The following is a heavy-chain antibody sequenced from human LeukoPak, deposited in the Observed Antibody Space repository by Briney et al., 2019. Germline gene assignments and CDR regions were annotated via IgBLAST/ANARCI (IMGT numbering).Heavy chain of an antibody. V-gene: IGHV3-74*01. CDR1: GFTFSNSW. J-gene: IGHJ4*02. CDR3: VGEVDSAMVY. CDR2: LSGDEKFI. D-gene: IGHD5-18*01. Sequence: GGSLRLSCAASGFTFSNSWMHWVRQAPGEGPLWVSSLSGDEKFIHYGDSVQGRFTISRDNAKNTLYLQMNSLRVEDTALYFCVGEVDSAMVYWGQGTLVTVSS.